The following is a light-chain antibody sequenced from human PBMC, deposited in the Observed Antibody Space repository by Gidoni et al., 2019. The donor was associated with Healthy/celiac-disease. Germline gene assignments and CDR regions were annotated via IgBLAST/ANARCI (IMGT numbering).Light chain of an antibody. J-gene: IGKJ1*01. CDR3: QQYGSSRT. V-gene: IGKV3-20*01. CDR1: QIVSSSY. Sequence: EIVLTQSPGTLSLSPGERATLSCRASQIVSSSYLAWYQQKPGQAPRLLSYGASSRATGIPDRFSGSGSGTDFTLTISRLEPEDFAVYYCQQYGSSRTFGQGTKVEIK. CDR2: GAS.